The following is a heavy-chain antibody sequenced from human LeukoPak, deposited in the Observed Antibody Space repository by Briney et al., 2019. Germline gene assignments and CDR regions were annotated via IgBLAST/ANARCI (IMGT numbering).Heavy chain of an antibody. D-gene: IGHD3-22*01. CDR1: GYTFTGYY. Sequence: ASVKVSCKASGYTFTGYYMHWVRQAPGQGLEWMGWINPNSGGTNYAQKFQGRVTMTRDTSISTAYMELSRLRSDDTAVYYCARDPTTYYYDSSGYCSVGWFDPWGQGTLVTVSS. V-gene: IGHV1-2*02. CDR3: ARDPTTYYYDSSGYCSVGWFDP. CDR2: INPNSGGT. J-gene: IGHJ5*02.